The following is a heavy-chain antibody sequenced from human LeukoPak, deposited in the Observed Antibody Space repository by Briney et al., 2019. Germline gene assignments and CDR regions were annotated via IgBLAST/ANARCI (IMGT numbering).Heavy chain of an antibody. Sequence: ASVKVSCKASGYIFTSYYAHWVRQAPGQGLEWMGIINPSGGSTSYAQKFQGRVTMTRDTSTNTVYMELSSLRSEDTAVYYCARGPFNYDTHGYYWVGNWFDPWGQGTLVTVSS. V-gene: IGHV1-46*01. D-gene: IGHD3-22*01. J-gene: IGHJ5*02. CDR2: INPSGGST. CDR1: GYIFTSYY. CDR3: ARGPFNYDTHGYYWVGNWFDP.